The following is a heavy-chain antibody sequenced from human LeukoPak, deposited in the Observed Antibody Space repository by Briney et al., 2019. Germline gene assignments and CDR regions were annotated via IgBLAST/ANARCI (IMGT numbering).Heavy chain of an antibody. V-gene: IGHV1-69*05. CDR2: TIPIFGRA. D-gene: IGHD6-13*01. CDR1: GGTFSSYA. Sequence: SVKVSCKASGGTFSSYAISWVRQAPGQGLEWVGGTIPIFGRANYAQKFQGSVTITTDKSTSTAYMELSSLRSEDTAVYYCAREPIATHYYFDYWGQGTLVTVSS. CDR3: AREPIATHYYFDY. J-gene: IGHJ4*02.